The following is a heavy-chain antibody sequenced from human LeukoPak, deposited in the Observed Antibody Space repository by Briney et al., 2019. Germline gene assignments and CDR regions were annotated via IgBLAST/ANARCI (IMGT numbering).Heavy chain of an antibody. V-gene: IGHV3-74*01. CDR1: GFSFTSYW. D-gene: IGHD2-15*01. CDR2: INSDGSST. CDR3: VRGYSFGPYGMDV. Sequence: GGSLRLSCAASGFSFTSYWMHWVRQAPGKGLVWVSRINSDGSSTTYADSVKGRFTISRDNSKNTLYLQMSSLRAEDTAVYFCVRGYSFGPYGMDVWGQGTTVTVSS. J-gene: IGHJ6*02.